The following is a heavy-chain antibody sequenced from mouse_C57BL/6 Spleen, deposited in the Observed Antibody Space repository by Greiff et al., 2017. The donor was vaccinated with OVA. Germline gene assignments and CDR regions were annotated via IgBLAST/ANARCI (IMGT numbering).Heavy chain of an antibody. V-gene: IGHV1-80*01. CDR2: IYPGDGDT. D-gene: IGHD1-1*01. Sequence: QVHVKQSGAELVKPGASVKISCKASGYAFSSYWMNWVKQRPGKGLEWIGQIYPGDGDTNYNGKFKGKATLTADKSSSTAYMQLSSLTSEDSAVYFCANYYGSSYVFAYWGQGTLVTVSA. CDR1: GYAFSSYW. J-gene: IGHJ3*01. CDR3: ANYYGSSYVFAY.